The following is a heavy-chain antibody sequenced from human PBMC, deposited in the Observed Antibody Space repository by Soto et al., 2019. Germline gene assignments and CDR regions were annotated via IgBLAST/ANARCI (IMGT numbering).Heavy chain of an antibody. V-gene: IGHV3-23*01. CDR3: AKDGDILSRHPEYFQH. CDR2: ISGGGGRT. D-gene: IGHD3-9*01. Sequence: EVQLLESGGGLVQPGGSLRLSCAASGFTFSSYAMSWVRQAPGKGLECVSSISGGGGRTYYADSVKGRFTISRDNSKNTLYLQMNSLRAEDTADYYCAKDGDILSRHPEYFQHWGHGTLVTVSS. J-gene: IGHJ1*01. CDR1: GFTFSSYA.